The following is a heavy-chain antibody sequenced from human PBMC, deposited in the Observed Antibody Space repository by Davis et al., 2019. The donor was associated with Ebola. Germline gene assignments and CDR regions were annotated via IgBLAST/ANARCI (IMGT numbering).Heavy chain of an antibody. CDR3: ARTRGNRYFDY. CDR1: GGSISSYY. J-gene: IGHJ4*02. Sequence: PSETLSLTCAVSGGSISSYYWSWIRQPPGKGLEWIGYIYDTGSTDYNPSLKSRVTISVDTSKNQFSLKLSSVTAADTAVYYCARTRGNRYFDYWGQGTLVTVSS. V-gene: IGHV4-59*12. D-gene: IGHD2/OR15-2a*01. CDR2: IYDTGST.